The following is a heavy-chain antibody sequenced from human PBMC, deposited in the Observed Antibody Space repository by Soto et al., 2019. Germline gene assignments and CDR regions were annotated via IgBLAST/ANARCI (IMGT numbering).Heavy chain of an antibody. CDR1: GGSISSGDYY. D-gene: IGHD6-19*01. J-gene: IGHJ4*02. CDR2: IYYSRST. Sequence: QVQLQESGPGLVKPSQTLSLNCTVSGGSISSGDYYWSWIRQHPGKGLEWIGYIYYSRSTYYNPSLKSRVTISLDTSKNQFSLKLSSVTAADTAVYYCARVGSSGWYEIDYWGQGTLVTVSS. CDR3: ARVGSSGWYEIDY. V-gene: IGHV4-31*03.